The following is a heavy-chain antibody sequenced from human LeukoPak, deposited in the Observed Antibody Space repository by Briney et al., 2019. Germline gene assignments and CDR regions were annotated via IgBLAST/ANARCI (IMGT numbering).Heavy chain of an antibody. J-gene: IGHJ6*02. D-gene: IGHD3-22*01. Sequence: ASVXVXCKASGYTFTSYYMHWVRQAPGQGXXGIXIIXPXGGSTSYAQKFQGRVTMTRDTSTSTVYMELSSLRSEDTAVYYCARECYYDSSGYTLYYYGMDVWGQGTTVTVSS. CDR1: GYTFTSYY. CDR2: IXPXGGST. CDR3: ARECYYDSSGYTLYYYGMDV. V-gene: IGHV1-46*01.